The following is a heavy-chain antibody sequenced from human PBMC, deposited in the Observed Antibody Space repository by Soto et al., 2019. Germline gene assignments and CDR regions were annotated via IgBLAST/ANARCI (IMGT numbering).Heavy chain of an antibody. D-gene: IGHD6-19*01. CDR3: AKDRDSSGWFSGYYYGVDV. V-gene: IGHV3-30*18. CDR2: ISYDGSNK. CDR1: GLTFSSYG. Sequence: SLRLSCAASGLTFSSYGMHWVRQAPGKGLEWVALISYDGSNKYYADSVKGRFTISRDNSKNTLSLQVSSLRPEDTAVYYCAKDRDSSGWFSGYYYGVDVWGQGTTVTVSS. J-gene: IGHJ6*02.